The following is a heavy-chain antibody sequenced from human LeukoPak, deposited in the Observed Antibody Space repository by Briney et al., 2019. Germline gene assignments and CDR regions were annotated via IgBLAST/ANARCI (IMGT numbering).Heavy chain of an antibody. Sequence: GGSLRLSCAASGYTFSDYTMNWVRQAPGKGLEYVSSISGSSRHIYYADSVKGRFTISRDNTKSSLYLQMNSLRVEDMAVYYCARGYCGGDCYGDWGQGTLVTVSS. CDR3: ARGYCGGDCYGD. CDR1: GYTFSDYT. J-gene: IGHJ1*01. D-gene: IGHD2-21*02. CDR2: ISGSSRHI. V-gene: IGHV3-21*01.